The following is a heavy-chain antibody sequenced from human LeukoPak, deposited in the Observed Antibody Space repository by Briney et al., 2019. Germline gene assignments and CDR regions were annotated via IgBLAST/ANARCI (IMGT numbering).Heavy chain of an antibody. V-gene: IGHV1-8*01. CDR3: ARTGILWLEFDP. D-gene: IGHD3-10*01. Sequence: GASVKVSCKASGYTFTSYDINWVRQATGQGLEWMGWMNPNSGNTGYAQKFQGRVTMTRNTSISTAYMELSSLRSEDTAVYYCARTGILWLEFDPWGQGTLVTVSS. J-gene: IGHJ5*02. CDR1: GYTFTSYD. CDR2: MNPNSGNT.